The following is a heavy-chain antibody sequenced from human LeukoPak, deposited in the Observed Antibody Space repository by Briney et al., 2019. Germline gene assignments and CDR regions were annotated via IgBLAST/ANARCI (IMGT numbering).Heavy chain of an antibody. CDR3: GKTDIYFNPIDY. V-gene: IGHV4-4*02. D-gene: IGHD3-9*01. J-gene: IGHJ4*02. CDR2: IHRDGRT. Sequence: SETPSLTCAVSGVSISSSEWWIWVRQPPGQGLEWIGEIHRDGRTRYNPSLKSRVTMSMDYSKNQFSLSVTSVTAADTAIYYCGKTDIYFNPIDYWGPGSLVTVSS. CDR1: GVSISSSEW.